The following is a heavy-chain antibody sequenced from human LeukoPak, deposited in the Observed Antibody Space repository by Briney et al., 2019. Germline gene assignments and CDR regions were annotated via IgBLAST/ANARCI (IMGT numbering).Heavy chain of an antibody. D-gene: IGHD1-26*01. V-gene: IGHV3-66*01. J-gene: IGHJ3*02. CDR3: ARGLIVGPRIRSDAFDI. CDR1: GFTVSSNY. CDR2: IYSIGST. Sequence: GGSLRLSCAASGFTVSSNYMSWVRQAPGTGLEWVSVIYSIGSTHYADSVKGRFTISRDNSKNTLSLQMHSLRAEDTAVYYCARGLIVGPRIRSDAFDIWGQGTMVTVSS.